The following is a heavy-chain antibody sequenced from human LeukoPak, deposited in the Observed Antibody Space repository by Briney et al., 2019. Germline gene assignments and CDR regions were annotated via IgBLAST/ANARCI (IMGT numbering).Heavy chain of an antibody. J-gene: IGHJ4*02. Sequence: SETLSLTSTVSGGSISSSSYYWRWIRQPPGKGLEWIGSIYYSGSPYYNPSLKSPVTISVDTSKNKFSLKLSSVTAADTAVYYCAKDQKGGYGYWGQGTLVTVSS. CDR2: IYYSGSP. CDR3: AKDQKGGYGY. V-gene: IGHV4-39*07. CDR1: GGSISSSSYY. D-gene: IGHD5-18*01.